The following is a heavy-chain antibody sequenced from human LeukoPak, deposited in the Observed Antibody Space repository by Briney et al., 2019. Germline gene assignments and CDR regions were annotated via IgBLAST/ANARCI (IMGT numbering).Heavy chain of an antibody. CDR1: GGSISSSSYY. Sequence: SETLSLTCTVSGGSISSSSYYWGWIRQPPGKGLEWIGSIYYSGSTYYNPSLKSRVTIPVDTSKNQFSLKLSSVTAADTALYYCARHQGTESNYDFWSGSSPPFDYWGQVTLVTVSS. CDR3: ARHQGTESNYDFWSGSSPPFDY. D-gene: IGHD3-3*01. V-gene: IGHV4-39*01. CDR2: IYYSGST. J-gene: IGHJ4*02.